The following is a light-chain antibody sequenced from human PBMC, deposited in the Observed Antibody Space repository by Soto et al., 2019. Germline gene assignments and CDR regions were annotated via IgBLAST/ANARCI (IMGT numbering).Light chain of an antibody. J-gene: IGLJ1*01. CDR3: SSYAGSNNFFYV. CDR1: SSDVGGYNY. Sequence: QSVLTQPPPASGSPGQSVSTSCTGTSSDVGGYNYVSWYQQHPGKAPKLMIYEVSKRPSGVPDRFSGSKSGNTASLTVSVLQAEDEADYYCSSYAGSNNFFYVFGTGTKVTVL. V-gene: IGLV2-8*01. CDR2: EVS.